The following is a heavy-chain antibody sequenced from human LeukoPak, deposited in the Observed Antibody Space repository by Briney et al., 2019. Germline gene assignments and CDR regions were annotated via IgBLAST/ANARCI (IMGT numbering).Heavy chain of an antibody. V-gene: IGHV4-59*08. CDR3: ARRRRGYSGYEDAFDI. Sequence: SETLSLTCTVSGGSISSYYWSWIRQPPGKGLEWIGYIYNSGSTNHNPSLKSRVTISVDTSKNQFSLKLSSVTAADTAVYYCARRRRGYSGYEDAFDIWGQGTMVTVSS. CDR2: IYNSGST. J-gene: IGHJ3*02. D-gene: IGHD5-12*01. CDR1: GGSISSYY.